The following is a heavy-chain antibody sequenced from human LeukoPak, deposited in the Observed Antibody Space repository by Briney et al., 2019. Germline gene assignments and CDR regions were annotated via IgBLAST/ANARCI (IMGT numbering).Heavy chain of an antibody. CDR2: IYYSGST. J-gene: IGHJ4*02. CDR1: GGSISSSSYY. CDR3: AAVVAAISPDY. D-gene: IGHD2-15*01. V-gene: IGHV4-39*01. Sequence: ASETLSLTCTVSGGSISSSSYYWGWIRQPPGKGLEWIGRIYYSGSTYYNPSLKSRVTISVDTSKNQFSLKLSSVTAADTALYYCAAVVAAISPDYWGQGTLVTVSS.